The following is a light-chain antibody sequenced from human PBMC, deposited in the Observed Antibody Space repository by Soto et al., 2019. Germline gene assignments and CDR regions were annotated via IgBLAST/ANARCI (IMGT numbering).Light chain of an antibody. CDR3: QQYNRYPYT. Sequence: DIQMTQSPSTLSASVGDRVTITCRASQSISSWLAWYQQKPGKAPKLLIYKASSLESGVPSRFSGSGSGTEFTLTISSLQTDDFATYYCQQYNRYPYTFGQGTKLE. CDR1: QSISSW. J-gene: IGKJ2*01. CDR2: KAS. V-gene: IGKV1-5*03.